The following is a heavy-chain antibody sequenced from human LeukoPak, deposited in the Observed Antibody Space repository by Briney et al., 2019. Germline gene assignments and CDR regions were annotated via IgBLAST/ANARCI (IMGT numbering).Heavy chain of an antibody. CDR2: ISGSGGST. V-gene: IGHV3-23*01. CDR3: AKSAHKYYYDSSGPFDY. CDR1: GFTFSSYA. D-gene: IGHD3-22*01. Sequence: PGGPLRLSCAASGFTFSSYAMSWVRQAPGKGLEWVSAISGSGGSTYYADSVKGRFTISRDNSKNTLYLQMNSLRAEDTAVYYCAKSAHKYYYDSSGPFDYWGQGTLVTVSS. J-gene: IGHJ4*02.